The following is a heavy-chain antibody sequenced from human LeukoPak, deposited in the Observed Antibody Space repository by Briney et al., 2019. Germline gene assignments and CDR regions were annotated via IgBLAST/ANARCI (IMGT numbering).Heavy chain of an antibody. CDR3: TTDVSYYYDSSGPSDY. V-gene: IGHV3-15*07. J-gene: IGHJ4*02. CDR1: GFTFSNAW. CDR2: IKSKTDGGTT. D-gene: IGHD3-22*01. Sequence: GGSLRLSRAASGFTFSNAWMNWVRQAPGKGLEWVGRIKSKTDGGTTDYAAPVKGRFAISRDDSKDTLYLQMNSLKTEDTAVYYCTTDVSYYYDSSGPSDYWGQGTLVTVSS.